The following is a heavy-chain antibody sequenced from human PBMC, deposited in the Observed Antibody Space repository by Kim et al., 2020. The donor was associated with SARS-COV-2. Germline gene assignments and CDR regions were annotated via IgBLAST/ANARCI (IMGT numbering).Heavy chain of an antibody. D-gene: IGHD5-18*01. CDR3: ARAQHLWFLGYYYYYMDV. V-gene: IGHV3-33*01. J-gene: IGHJ6*03. Sequence: GGSLRLSCAASGFTFSSYVVHWVRQAPGKGLEWVAVIWYDGSNKYYADSVKGRFTISRDNSKNTLYLQMNSLRAEDTAVYYCARAQHLWFLGYYYYYMDVWGKGTTVTVSS. CDR2: IWYDGSNK. CDR1: GFTFSSYV.